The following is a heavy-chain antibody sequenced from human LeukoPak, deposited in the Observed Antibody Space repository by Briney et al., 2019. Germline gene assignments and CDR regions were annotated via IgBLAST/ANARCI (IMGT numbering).Heavy chain of an antibody. CDR1: GYSFTNYW. Sequence: GESLKISCKGSGYSFTNYWIGWVRQMPGKGLEWMGIIYPGDSDTRYSPSFQGQVTISADKSISTAYLQWSSLKASDTAMYYCARCLYYDILTGYSEEHYFDYWGQGTLVTVSS. J-gene: IGHJ4*02. CDR3: ARCLYYDILTGYSEEHYFDY. V-gene: IGHV5-51*01. CDR2: IYPGDSDT. D-gene: IGHD3-9*01.